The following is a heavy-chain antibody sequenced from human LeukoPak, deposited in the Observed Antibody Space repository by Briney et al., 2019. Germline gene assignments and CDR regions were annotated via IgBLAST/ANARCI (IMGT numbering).Heavy chain of an antibody. CDR1: GFTFSSYA. J-gene: IGHJ4*02. CDR2: ISYDGSNK. CDR3: ARGSWGGVIDY. D-gene: IGHD3-16*01. V-gene: IGHV3-30*04. Sequence: GGSLRLSCAASGFTFSSYAMHWVRQAPGKGLEWVAVISYDGSNKYYADSVKGRFTISRDNSKNTLYLQMNSLRAEDTAVYYCARGSWGGVIDYWGQGTLVTVSP.